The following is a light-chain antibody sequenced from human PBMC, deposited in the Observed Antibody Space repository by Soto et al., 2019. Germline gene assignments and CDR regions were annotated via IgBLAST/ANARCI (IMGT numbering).Light chain of an antibody. J-gene: IGKJ1*01. CDR1: QGIGND. V-gene: IGKV1-17*01. CDR2: AAS. Sequence: DIQMSQSPSSLSASVGDRVTIACRSSQGIGNDLSWYQQKPGRAPKRLIFAASSLQSGVPSRFSGSGSGTEFTLTISSLQPEDFATYYCLQHNSYPRTFGQGTKVEIK. CDR3: LQHNSYPRT.